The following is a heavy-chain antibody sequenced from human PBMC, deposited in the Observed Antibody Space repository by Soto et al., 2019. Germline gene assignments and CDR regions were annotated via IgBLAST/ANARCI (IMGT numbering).Heavy chain of an antibody. CDR1: GYTFTGYY. J-gene: IGHJ4*02. V-gene: IGHV1-2*04. Sequence: QVQLVQSGAEVKKPGASVKVSCKASGYTFTGYYMHWVRQAPGQGLEWMGWINPNSGGTNYAQKFKGWVTMTRAASIATVYRELSRLGSDDTAVYYWARGGLCYFWRSGGIDYWGQGTLVTVSS. CDR2: INPNSGGT. D-gene: IGHD2-21*02. CDR3: ARGGLCYFWRSGGIDY.